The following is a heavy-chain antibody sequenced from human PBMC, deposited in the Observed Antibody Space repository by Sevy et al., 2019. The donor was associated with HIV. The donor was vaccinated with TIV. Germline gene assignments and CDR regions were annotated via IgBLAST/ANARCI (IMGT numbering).Heavy chain of an antibody. CDR2: IKQDGSGK. V-gene: IGHV3-7*01. D-gene: IGHD6-6*01. J-gene: IGHJ3*02. CDR3: ATDLFSSSSADVFDI. Sequence: QLGGSLRLSCAASGFTFSTYWMNWVRQAPGKGLEWVANIKQDGSGKNYVDSVKGRFTISRDNARNSLFLELNSLKVEDTAVYYCATDLFSSSSADVFDIWGQGTMVTVSS. CDR1: GFTFSTYW.